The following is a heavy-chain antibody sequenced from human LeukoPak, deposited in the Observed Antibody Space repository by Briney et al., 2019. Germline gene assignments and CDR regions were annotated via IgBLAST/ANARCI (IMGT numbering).Heavy chain of an antibody. CDR2: IYYSGST. V-gene: IGHV4-39*01. J-gene: IGHJ4*02. Sequence: SETLSLTCTVSGGSISSSPYYWGWIRQPPGKGLEWIGSIYYSGSTYYNPSLKSRVTISVDTSKNQFSLKLSSVTAADTAVYYCARHGVSSGWPADYWGQGTLVTVSS. D-gene: IGHD6-19*01. CDR3: ARHGVSSGWPADY. CDR1: GGSISSSPYY.